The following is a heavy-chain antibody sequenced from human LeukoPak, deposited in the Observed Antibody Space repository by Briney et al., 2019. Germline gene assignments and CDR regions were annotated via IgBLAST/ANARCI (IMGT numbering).Heavy chain of an antibody. D-gene: IGHD4-17*01. V-gene: IGHV4-59*01. CDR1: GGSISSYY. Sequence: PSETLTLTCIVSGGSISSYYWSWIRQPPGKGLEWIGYIYYSGSTNYNPSLKSRVTISVDTSKNQFSLTLSSVTAADTAVYYCARSDYGDYGFIDYWGQGTLVTVSS. CDR2: IYYSGST. J-gene: IGHJ4*02. CDR3: ARSDYGDYGFIDY.